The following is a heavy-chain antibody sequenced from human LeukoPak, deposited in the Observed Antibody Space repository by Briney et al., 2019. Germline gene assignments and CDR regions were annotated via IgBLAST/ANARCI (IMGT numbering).Heavy chain of an antibody. CDR3: ARDPTALQNWDDFTLDY. J-gene: IGHJ4*02. CDR1: GFTFSSYE. D-gene: IGHD1-1*01. V-gene: IGHV3-48*03. CDR2: ISSSTGTV. Sequence: GGSLRLSCEASGFTFSSYEMNWVRQAPGKGPEWVAWISSSTGTVYYADSVKGRFTISRDNAMNSLYLQMNSLRAEDTAVYYCARDPTALQNWDDFTLDYWGQGALVTVSS.